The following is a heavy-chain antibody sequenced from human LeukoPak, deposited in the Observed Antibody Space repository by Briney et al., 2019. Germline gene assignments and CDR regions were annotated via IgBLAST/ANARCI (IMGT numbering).Heavy chain of an antibody. D-gene: IGHD3-22*01. V-gene: IGHV3-33*01. Sequence: GGSLRLSCAASGFTFSSYGMHWVRQAPGKGLEWVAVIWYDGSNKYYADHVKGRFTISRDNSKNTLYLQMNSLRAEDTAVYYCARYATPHYYDSSGYLRYWGQGTLVTVSS. CDR3: ARYATPHYYDSSGYLRY. CDR2: IWYDGSNK. J-gene: IGHJ4*02. CDR1: GFTFSSYG.